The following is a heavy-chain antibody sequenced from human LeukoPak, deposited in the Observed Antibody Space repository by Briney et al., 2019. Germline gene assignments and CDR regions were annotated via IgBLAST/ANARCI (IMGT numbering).Heavy chain of an antibody. V-gene: IGHV3-30*04. J-gene: IGHJ6*02. CDR1: GFTFSSYA. CDR2: LSYDGSNK. Sequence: PGRSLRLSCAASGFTFSSYAMHWVRQAPGKGLEWVAVLSYDGSNKYYADSVKGRFTISRDNSKNTLYLQMNSLRAEDTAVYYCARELDTAMEIVHYYYGMDVWGQGTTVTVSS. CDR3: ARELDTAMEIVHYYYGMDV. D-gene: IGHD5-18*01.